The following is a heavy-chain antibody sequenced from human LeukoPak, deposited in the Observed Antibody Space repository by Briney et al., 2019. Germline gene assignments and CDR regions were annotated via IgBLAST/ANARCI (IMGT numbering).Heavy chain of an antibody. J-gene: IGHJ2*01. CDR3: ARRAMGGVATISLSNRYFDL. CDR2: IWYDGSNK. V-gene: IGHV3-33*01. D-gene: IGHD5-12*01. CDR1: GFTFSSYG. Sequence: GGSLRLSCAASGFTFSSYGMHWVRQAPGKGLEWVAVIWYDGSNKYYADSVKGRFTISRDNSKNTLYLQMNSLRAEDTAVYYCARRAMGGVATISLSNRYFDLWGRGTLVTVSS.